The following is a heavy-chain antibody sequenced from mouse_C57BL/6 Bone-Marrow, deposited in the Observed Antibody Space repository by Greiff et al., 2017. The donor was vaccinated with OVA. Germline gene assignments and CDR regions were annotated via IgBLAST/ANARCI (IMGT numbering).Heavy chain of an antibody. CDR1: GYSFTGYY. Sequence: EVQLQQSGPELVKPGASVKISCKASGYSFTGYYMNWVKQSPEKSLEWIGEINPSTGGTTYNQKFKAKATLTVDKSSSTAYMQLKSLTSEDSAVYYCARRYYGILDDGGQGTTLTVSS. V-gene: IGHV1-42*01. D-gene: IGHD1-1*01. J-gene: IGHJ2*01. CDR2: INPSTGGT. CDR3: ARRYYGILDD.